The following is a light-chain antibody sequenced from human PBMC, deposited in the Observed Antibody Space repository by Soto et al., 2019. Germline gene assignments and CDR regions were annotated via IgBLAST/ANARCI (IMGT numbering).Light chain of an antibody. CDR2: DAS. CDR3: QQYNNWPFYT. Sequence: IVVTQSPATLSVSPGERATLSCRASQSVSSSLAWYQHKPGHAPRLLIYDASTRATGIPARFSGSGSGTDFTLTISSLQSEDFAVYYFQQYNNWPFYTFGQGTKVEIK. J-gene: IGKJ2*01. V-gene: IGKV3-15*01. CDR1: QSVSSS.